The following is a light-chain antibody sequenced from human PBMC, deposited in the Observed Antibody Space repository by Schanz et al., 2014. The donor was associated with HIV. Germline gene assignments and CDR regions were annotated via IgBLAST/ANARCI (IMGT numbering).Light chain of an antibody. V-gene: IGKV3D-15*01. Sequence: VMTQSPATLSVSPGERATLSCRASQSVSNNVAWYQQKPGQAPTLLIYAASSRASGVPDRFSGSGSGADFTLTISSLQPEDFATYYCQHYNSFSSTFGQGTKLEIK. CDR2: AAS. J-gene: IGKJ2*01. CDR3: QHYNSFSST. CDR1: QSVSNN.